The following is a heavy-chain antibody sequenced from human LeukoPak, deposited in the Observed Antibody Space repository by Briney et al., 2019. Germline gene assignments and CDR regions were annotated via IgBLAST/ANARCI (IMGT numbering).Heavy chain of an antibody. CDR3: TKQRFLEWLLSDWFDP. V-gene: IGHV3-15*01. D-gene: IGHD3-3*01. J-gene: IGHJ5*02. Sequence: PGGSLRLSCAASGFTFSNAWMSWVRQAPGKGLEWVGRIKSKTDGGTTDYAAPVKGRFTISRDDSKNTLYLQMNCLKTEDTAVYYCTKQRFLEWLLSDWFDPWGQGTLVTVSS. CDR1: GFTFSNAW. CDR2: IKSKTDGGTT.